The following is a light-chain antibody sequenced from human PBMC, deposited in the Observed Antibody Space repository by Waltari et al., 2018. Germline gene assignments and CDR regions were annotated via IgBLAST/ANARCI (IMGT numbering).Light chain of an antibody. J-gene: IGLJ3*02. CDR3: ASWDDSLSGRV. CDR2: TDT. Sequence: QSVLIQPPSASGIPGQGVTISCSGGSSNIGSNTVSWYQQFAGAAPQLPIHTDTQRPSGVPDRSSGSKSGTSASLAISGLQSEDEAHYFCASWDDSLSGRVFGGGTKVTVL. V-gene: IGLV1-44*01. CDR1: SSNIGSNT.